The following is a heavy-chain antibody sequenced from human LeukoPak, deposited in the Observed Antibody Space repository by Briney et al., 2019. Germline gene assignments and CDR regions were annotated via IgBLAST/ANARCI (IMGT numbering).Heavy chain of an antibody. CDR2: IWYDGSNK. D-gene: IGHD3-22*01. J-gene: IGHJ4*02. CDR3: AKVALRYYDRSGFDY. Sequence: GRSLRLSCAASGFTFSRYGMHWVRQAPGKGLEWVAVIWYDGSNKYYADSVKGRFTISRDNSKNTLYLQMNSLRAEDTAVYYCAKVALRYYDRSGFDYWGQGTLVTVSS. CDR1: GFTFSRYG. V-gene: IGHV3-33*06.